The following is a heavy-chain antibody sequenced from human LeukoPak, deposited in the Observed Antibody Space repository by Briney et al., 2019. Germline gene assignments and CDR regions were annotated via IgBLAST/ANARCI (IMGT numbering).Heavy chain of an antibody. Sequence: ASVKVSCKASGYTFTGYYMHWVRQAPGQGLEWMGWINPNSGGTNCAQKFQGRVTMTRDTSISTAYMELSGLRSDDTAVYYCARQTDYYGSGSYYDYYYYMDVWGKGTTVTVSS. V-gene: IGHV1-2*02. CDR3: ARQTDYYGSGSYYDYYYYMDV. CDR2: INPNSGGT. D-gene: IGHD3-10*01. J-gene: IGHJ6*03. CDR1: GYTFTGYY.